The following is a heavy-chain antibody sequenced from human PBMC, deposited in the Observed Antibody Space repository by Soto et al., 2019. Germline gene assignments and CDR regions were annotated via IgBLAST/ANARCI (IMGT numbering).Heavy chain of an antibody. CDR1: GYSISSSNW. CDR3: ARINPGAGHYYDMDV. CDR2: IYHSGST. J-gene: IGHJ6*02. Sequence: QVQLQESGPGLVKPSDTLSLTCAVSGYSISSSNWWGWIRQPPGKGLEGIGYIYHSGSTYYNPSLKSRVTMSVDTSKNQFSLRLSSVTAVDTAVYYCARINPGAGHYYDMDVWGQGTTVTVSS. V-gene: IGHV4-28*01. D-gene: IGHD3-10*01.